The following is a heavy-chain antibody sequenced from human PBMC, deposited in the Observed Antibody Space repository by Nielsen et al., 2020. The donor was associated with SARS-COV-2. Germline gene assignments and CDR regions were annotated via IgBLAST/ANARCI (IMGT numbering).Heavy chain of an antibody. D-gene: IGHD3-3*01. V-gene: IGHV4-61*07. CDR2: VYHSGST. J-gene: IGHJ6*03. Sequence: WIRQPPGKGLEWIGFVYHSGSTNYNPSLKSQVTISVDTSKNQFSLKLSSVTAADTAVYYCARQLRFLEPPYYYYYYMDVWGKGTTVTVSS. CDR3: ARQLRFLEPPYYYYYYMDV.